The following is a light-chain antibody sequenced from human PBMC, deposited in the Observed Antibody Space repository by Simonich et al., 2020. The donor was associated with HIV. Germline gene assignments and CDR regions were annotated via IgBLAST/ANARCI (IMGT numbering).Light chain of an antibody. Sequence: EIVLTQSPATLSLSPGERATLSCRASQSVSSYLASYQQKPGQAPRLLIYDASNRATGIPARFSGSGSGTDFTLTISSLEPEDFAVYYCQQRSNWPLIFGGGTKVEIK. CDR1: QSVSSY. CDR3: QQRSNWPLI. V-gene: IGKV3-11*01. J-gene: IGKJ4*01. CDR2: DAS.